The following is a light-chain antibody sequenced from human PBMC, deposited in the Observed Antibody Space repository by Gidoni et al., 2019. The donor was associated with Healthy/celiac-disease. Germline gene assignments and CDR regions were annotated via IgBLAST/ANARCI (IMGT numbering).Light chain of an antibody. J-gene: IGKJ4*01. Sequence: ELVLTQSPATLSLSPGESATLSCRASQSVSSYLAWYQQKPGQAPRLRIYDASNRATGIPARFSGSGSGTDFTLTISSLEPEDFAVYYCQQRSNWPLTFGGGTKVEIK. CDR3: QQRSNWPLT. CDR2: DAS. V-gene: IGKV3-11*01. CDR1: QSVSSY.